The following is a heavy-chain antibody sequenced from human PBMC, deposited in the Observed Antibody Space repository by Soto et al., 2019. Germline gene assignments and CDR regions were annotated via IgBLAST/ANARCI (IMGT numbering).Heavy chain of an antibody. CDR3: ARELPKKDIARNGRFDP. V-gene: IGHV1-3*01. CDR1: GYTFTSYA. D-gene: IGHD2-15*01. J-gene: IGHJ5*02. CDR2: INAGNGNT. Sequence: QVQLVQSGAEVKKPGASVKVSCKASGYTFTSYAMHWVRQAPGQRLEWMGWINAGNGNTKYSQKFQGRVTITRDTSASTAYMELSSLRSEDTAVYYCARELPKKDIARNGRFDPWGQGTLVTVSS.